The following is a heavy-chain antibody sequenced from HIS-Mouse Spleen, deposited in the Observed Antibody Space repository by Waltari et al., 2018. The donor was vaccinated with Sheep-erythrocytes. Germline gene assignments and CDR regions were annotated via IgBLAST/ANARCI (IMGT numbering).Heavy chain of an antibody. J-gene: IGHJ4*02. V-gene: IGHV1-69*04. CDR2: IIPILSIA. CDR1: GGTFSSYA. Sequence: QVQLVQSGAEVKKPGSSVKVSCKASGGTFSSYAISWVRQAPGQGLEWMGRIIPILSIANYAKKFQGRVTITADKSTSTAYMELSSLRSEDTAVYYCAQTGATTPHFDYWGQGTLVTVSS. CDR3: AQTGATTPHFDY. D-gene: IGHD1-26*01.